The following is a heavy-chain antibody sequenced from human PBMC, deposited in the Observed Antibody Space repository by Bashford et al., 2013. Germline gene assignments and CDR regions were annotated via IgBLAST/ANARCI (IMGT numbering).Heavy chain of an antibody. D-gene: IGHD5-24*01. V-gene: IGHV1-24*01. CDR2: FDPEDGET. J-gene: IGHJ4*02. CDR1: GYTLTELS. CDR3: LIERRTRDGYNPHS. Sequence: ASVKVSCKVSGYTLTELSMHWVRQAPGKGLEWMGGFDPEDGETIYAQKFQGRVTMTEDTSTDTAYMELSSLRSEDTAVYYCLIERRTRDGYNPHSWGQGTLVTVSS.